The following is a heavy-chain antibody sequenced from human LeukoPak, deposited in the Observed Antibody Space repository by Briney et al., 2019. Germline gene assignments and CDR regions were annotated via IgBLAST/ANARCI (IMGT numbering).Heavy chain of an antibody. CDR2: IYYSGST. V-gene: IGHV4-59*08. J-gene: IGHJ4*02. CDR1: GGSISSYY. D-gene: IGHD4-17*01. CDR3: ARLTVPRALFDY. Sequence: SETLSLTCTVSGGSISSYYWSWIRQPPGKGLEWIGYIYYSGSTNYNPSLKSRVTISVDTSKNQFSLKLSSVTAADTAVYYCARLTVPRALFDYWGQGTLVTVSS.